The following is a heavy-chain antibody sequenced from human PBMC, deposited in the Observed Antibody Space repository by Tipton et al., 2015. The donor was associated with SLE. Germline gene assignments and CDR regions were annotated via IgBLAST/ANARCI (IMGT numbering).Heavy chain of an antibody. CDR1: GFTFSSYS. Sequence: SLRLSCAASGFTFSSYSMNWVRQAPGKGLEWVSYISSSSSTIYYADSVKGRFTISRDNAKNSLYLQMNSLRAEDTAVYYCARHEDSWDFDYWAQGTLVTVSS. CDR2: ISSSSSTI. CDR3: ARHEDSWDFDY. J-gene: IGHJ4*02. D-gene: IGHD2-15*01. V-gene: IGHV3-48*01.